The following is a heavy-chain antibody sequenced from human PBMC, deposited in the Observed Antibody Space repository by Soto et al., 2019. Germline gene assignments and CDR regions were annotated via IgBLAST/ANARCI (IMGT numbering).Heavy chain of an antibody. CDR1: GGTFSSYT. CDR2: IIPILGIA. D-gene: IGHD3-10*01. V-gene: IGHV1-69*02. J-gene: IGHJ6*02. CDR3: ARMSYGSGSYYNAPPPTYGMDV. Sequence: QVQLVQSGAEVKKPGSSVKVSCKASGGTFSSYTISWVRQAPGQGLEWMGRIIPILGIANYAQKFQGRVTITADKSTGTAYMELSSLRSEDTAVYYCARMSYGSGSYYNAPPPTYGMDVWGQGTTVTVSS.